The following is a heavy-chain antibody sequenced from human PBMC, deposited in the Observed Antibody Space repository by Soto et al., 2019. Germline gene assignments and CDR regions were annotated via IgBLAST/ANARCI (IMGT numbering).Heavy chain of an antibody. Sequence: PSETLSLTCTVSGGSISSYYWSWIRQPPGKGLEWIGYIYYSGSTNYNPSLKSRVTISVDTSKNQFSLKLSSVTAADTAVYYCAMSTHELPTDYWGQGTLVTVSS. J-gene: IGHJ4*02. V-gene: IGHV4-59*08. CDR2: IYYSGST. CDR3: AMSTHELPTDY. D-gene: IGHD2-15*01. CDR1: GGSISSYY.